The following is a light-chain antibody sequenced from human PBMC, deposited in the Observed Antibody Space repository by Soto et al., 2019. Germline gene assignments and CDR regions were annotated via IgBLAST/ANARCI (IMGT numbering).Light chain of an antibody. CDR2: GTS. CDR1: QSVSSDY. V-gene: IGKV3-20*01. J-gene: IGKJ1*01. CDR3: QQYVSSSWT. Sequence: EIVLTQSPSTLSLSPGERATLSCRASQSVSSDYLAWYQQKPGQAPRLLIYGTSSRATGIPDRFSGRGSGTDFTLTISRLEPEDSAVYYCQQYVSSSWTFGQGTKVEIK.